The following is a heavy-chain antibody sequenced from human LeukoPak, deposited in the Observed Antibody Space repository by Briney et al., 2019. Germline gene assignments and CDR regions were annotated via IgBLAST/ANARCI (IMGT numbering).Heavy chain of an antibody. CDR2: IYHSGST. CDR1: GGSISSSNW. V-gene: IGHV4-4*02. D-gene: IGHD1-26*01. CDR3: AREGDEYSGSYYHWFDP. J-gene: IGHJ5*02. Sequence: PSGTLSLTCAVSGGSISSSNWWSWVRPPPGKGLEWIGEIYHSGSTNYNPSLKSRVTISVDKSKNHFSLKLSSVTAADTAVYYCAREGDEYSGSYYHWFDPWGQGTLVTVSS.